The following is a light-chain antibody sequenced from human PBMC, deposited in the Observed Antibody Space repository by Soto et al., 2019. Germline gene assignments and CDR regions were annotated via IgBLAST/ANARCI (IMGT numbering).Light chain of an antibody. CDR3: GAWDDSLSAPV. J-gene: IGLJ3*02. CDR2: SNN. Sequence: QSVLTQPPSASGTPGQSVTMSCSGSFTNIGSNTVNWYQQVPGTAPQVLIYSNNERPSGVPDRFSASKSGTSASLAISGLQSEDEADYYCGAWDDSLSAPVFGGGTKVTVL. CDR1: FTNIGSNT. V-gene: IGLV1-44*01.